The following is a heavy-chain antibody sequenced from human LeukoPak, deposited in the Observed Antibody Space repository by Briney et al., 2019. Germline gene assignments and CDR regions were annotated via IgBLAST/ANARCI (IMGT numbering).Heavy chain of an antibody. V-gene: IGHV4-39*01. Sequence: PGGSLRLSCAASGFTFSDYYKSWIRQPPGMGLEWIGSIYYTGNTYYNASLKSQVSISIDTSKNQFSLKLTSVTAADTAVYYCARQAGSGLFILPGGQGTLVTVSS. D-gene: IGHD3/OR15-3a*01. J-gene: IGHJ4*02. CDR3: ARQAGSGLFILP. CDR2: IYYTGNT. CDR1: GFTFSDYY.